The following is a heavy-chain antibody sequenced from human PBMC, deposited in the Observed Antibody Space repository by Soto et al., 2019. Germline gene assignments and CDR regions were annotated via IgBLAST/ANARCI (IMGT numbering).Heavy chain of an antibody. CDR2: ISSSGSTI. D-gene: IGHD3-16*01. CDR3: ARSGVNGDDYVWGSYSYYYGMDV. J-gene: IGHJ6*02. Sequence: GGSLRLSCAASGFTFSDYYMSWIRQAPGKGLEWVSYISSSGSTIYYADSVKGRFTISRDNAKNSLYLQMNSLRAEDTAVYYCARSGVNGDDYVWGSYSYYYGMDVWGQGTTVTVSS. CDR1: GFTFSDYY. V-gene: IGHV3-11*01.